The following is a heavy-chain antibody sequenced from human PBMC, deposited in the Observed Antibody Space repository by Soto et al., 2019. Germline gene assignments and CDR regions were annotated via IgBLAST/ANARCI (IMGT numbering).Heavy chain of an antibody. V-gene: IGHV4-34*01. CDR1: GGSFSGYY. J-gene: IGHJ4*02. CDR3: ALGTELGTLYYFDY. D-gene: IGHD7-27*01. CDR2: INHSGST. Sequence: SETLSLTCAVYGGSFSGYYWSWIRQPPGKGLEWIGEINHSGSTNYNPSLKSRVTISVDTSKNQFSLKLSSVTAADTAVYYGALGTELGTLYYFDYWGQGTLVTVSS.